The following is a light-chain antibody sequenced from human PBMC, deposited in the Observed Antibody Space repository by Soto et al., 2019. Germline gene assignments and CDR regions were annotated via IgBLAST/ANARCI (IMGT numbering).Light chain of an antibody. CDR3: QQYGSSGT. J-gene: IGKJ1*01. Sequence: IGLSQSPGALSLSPGERATLSCRASQSVSNNYLAWYQQKPGQAPRLLIYGASNRATGIPDRFSGSGSGTDFTLTISRLEPEDFAVYYWQQYGSSGTFGQGTKVDIK. V-gene: IGKV3-20*01. CDR2: GAS. CDR1: QSVSNNY.